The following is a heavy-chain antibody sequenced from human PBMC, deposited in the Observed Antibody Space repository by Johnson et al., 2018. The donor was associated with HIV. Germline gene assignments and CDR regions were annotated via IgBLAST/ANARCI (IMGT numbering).Heavy chain of an antibody. CDR2: IGTAGDT. Sequence: VQLVESGGGLVQPGGSLRLSCAASKFTFSNYAIHWVRQATGKGLEWVSTIGTAGDTYYPDPVKGRFTISGDNAKNSLYLQMNSLRAEDTALYYCAKDLTRYGGNYDAFDIWGQGT. CDR3: AKDLTRYGGNYDAFDI. V-gene: IGHV3-13*01. CDR1: KFTFSNYA. D-gene: IGHD4-23*01. J-gene: IGHJ3*02.